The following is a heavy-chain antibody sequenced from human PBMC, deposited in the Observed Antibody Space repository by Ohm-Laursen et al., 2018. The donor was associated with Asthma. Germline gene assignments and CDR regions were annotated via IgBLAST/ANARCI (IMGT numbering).Heavy chain of an antibody. D-gene: IGHD6-19*01. V-gene: IGHV3-NL1*01. CDR2: VGGDGDIT. CDR1: GFTFSSYG. Sequence: SLRLSCTASGFTFSSYGMHWVRQAPGKGLEWVAVVGGDGDITHYADAVKGRFTISRDNAKSTLYLLLNRLRAEDTAVYYCARVLEVSSGWYYYYYGMDVWGQGTTVTVSS. J-gene: IGHJ6*02. CDR3: ARVLEVSSGWYYYYYGMDV.